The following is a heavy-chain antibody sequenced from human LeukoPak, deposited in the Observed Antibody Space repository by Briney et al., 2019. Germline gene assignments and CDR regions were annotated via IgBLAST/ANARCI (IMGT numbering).Heavy chain of an antibody. J-gene: IGHJ6*03. CDR1: GFTFSSYG. CDR3: AKGGESYYNYYYMDV. D-gene: IGHD3-16*01. Sequence: PGRSLRLSCAASGFTFSSYGMHWVRQAPGKGLEWVAVISYDGSNKYYADSVKGRFTISRDNSKNTLYLEMNSLRAEDTAIYYCAKGGESYYNYYYMDVWGKGTTVSVSS. V-gene: IGHV3-30*18. CDR2: ISYDGSNK.